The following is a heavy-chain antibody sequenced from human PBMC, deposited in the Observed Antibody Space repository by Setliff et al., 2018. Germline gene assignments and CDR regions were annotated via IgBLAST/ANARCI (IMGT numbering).Heavy chain of an antibody. J-gene: IGHJ6*03. D-gene: IGHD3-10*01. Sequence: GESLTISCKGSGYSFTSYWIGWVRQMPGKGLEWMGIIYPGDSDTRYSPSFQGQVTMSADKSISTAYLQWSSLKASDTAIYYCARVGDYMGFYYNYYMDVWGKGATVTVSS. CDR2: IYPGDSDT. V-gene: IGHV5-51*01. CDR3: ARVGDYMGFYYNYYMDV. CDR1: GYSFTSYW.